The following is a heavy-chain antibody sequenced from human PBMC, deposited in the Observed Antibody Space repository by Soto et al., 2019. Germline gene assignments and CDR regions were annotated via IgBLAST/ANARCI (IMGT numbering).Heavy chain of an antibody. D-gene: IGHD2-15*01. CDR2: ISADGSQK. J-gene: IGHJ4*02. CDR1: GFPFSSFG. CDR3: ASTPN. Sequence: QVQLVESGGDVVQPGKSLRLSCAASGFPFSSFGLHWVRQAPGKGPEWVAVISADGSQKFYADSVMGRFTISRDNLRNTLFLPMHTLGPADTAVYFCASTPNWGQGTLITVSS. V-gene: IGHV3-30*03.